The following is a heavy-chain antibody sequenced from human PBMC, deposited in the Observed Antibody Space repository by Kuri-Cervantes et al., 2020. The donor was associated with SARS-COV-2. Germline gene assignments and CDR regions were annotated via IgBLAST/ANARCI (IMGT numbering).Heavy chain of an antibody. V-gene: IGHV3-21*01. D-gene: IGHD6-19*01. CDR2: ITSSSTYK. Sequence: GGSLRLSCAASGFTVSSYAMSWVRQAPGTGLEWVASITSSSTYKNYADSVKGRFTISRDNAENSLYLQMNSLRAEDTAVYYCSPSHFSGWYYFDYWGQGTLVTVSS. J-gene: IGHJ4*02. CDR1: GFTVSSYA. CDR3: SPSHFSGWYYFDY.